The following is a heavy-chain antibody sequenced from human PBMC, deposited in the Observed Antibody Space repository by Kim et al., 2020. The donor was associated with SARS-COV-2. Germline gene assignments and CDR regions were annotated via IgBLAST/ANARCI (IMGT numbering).Heavy chain of an antibody. D-gene: IGHD3-10*01. V-gene: IGHV4-34*01. Sequence: SETLSLTCAVYGGSFSGYYWSLIRQPPGKGLEWIGEINHSGSTNYNPSLKSRVTISVDTSKNQFSLKLSSVTAADTAVYYCARGLPMGIYGSGSYYTNPRLLWWFDPWGQGTLVTVSS. CDR2: INHSGST. CDR1: GGSFSGYY. CDR3: ARGLPMGIYGSGSYYTNPRLLWWFDP. J-gene: IGHJ5*02.